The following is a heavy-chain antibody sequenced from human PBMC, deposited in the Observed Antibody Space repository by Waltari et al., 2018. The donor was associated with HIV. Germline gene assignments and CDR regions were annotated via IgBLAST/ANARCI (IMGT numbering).Heavy chain of an antibody. V-gene: IGHV3-74*01. CDR3: ASGYSSSWRSDYYYYGMDV. CDR2: INSDGSST. Sequence: EVQLVESGGGLVQSGGSLRLSCAASGFTFSSYWMPWVRQAPGKGLVWVSRINSDGSSTSYADSVKGRFTISRDNAKNTLYLQMNSLRAEDTAVYYCASGYSSSWRSDYYYYGMDVWGQGTTVTVSS. CDR1: GFTFSSYW. J-gene: IGHJ6*02. D-gene: IGHD6-13*01.